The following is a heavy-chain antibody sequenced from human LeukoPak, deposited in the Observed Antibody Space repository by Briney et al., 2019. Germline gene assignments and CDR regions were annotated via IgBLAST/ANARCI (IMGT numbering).Heavy chain of an antibody. V-gene: IGHV4-39*07. Sequence: KPSETLSPTCTVSGCSISSSSYYWGWIRQPPGKGLEWIGSIYYSGSTYYNPSLKSRVTISVDTSKNQFSLKLSSVTAADTAVYYCARQGGNTDDAFDIWGQGTMVTVSS. CDR2: IYYSGST. J-gene: IGHJ3*02. D-gene: IGHD4-23*01. CDR1: GCSISSSSYY. CDR3: ARQGGNTDDAFDI.